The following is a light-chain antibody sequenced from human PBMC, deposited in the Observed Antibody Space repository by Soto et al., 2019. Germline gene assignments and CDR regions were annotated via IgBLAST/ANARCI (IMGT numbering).Light chain of an antibody. CDR1: NIGSKS. Sequence: SYELTQPPSVSVAPGKTARITCGGNNIGSKSVHWYQQKPGQAPVLVIYYASDRPSGIPERFSGSNSGNTATLTISRVEAGDEADYYCQVWDSSNDHWVFGGATKVTVL. J-gene: IGLJ3*02. V-gene: IGLV3-21*04. CDR3: QVWDSSNDHWV. CDR2: YAS.